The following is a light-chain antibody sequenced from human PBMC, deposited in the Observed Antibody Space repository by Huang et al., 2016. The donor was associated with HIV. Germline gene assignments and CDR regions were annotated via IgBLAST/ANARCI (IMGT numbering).Light chain of an antibody. J-gene: IGKJ1*01. CDR1: QSIGSY. CDR2: DAS. Sequence: EIVLTQSPATLSLSPGEGATLSCRASQSIGSYLAWYQQRPGQAPRLLIYDASVRATSIPARFSGRGSGTDFTLNISSLEPEDFAVYYCQQRNNWPPWTFGQGTKVELK. V-gene: IGKV3-11*01. CDR3: QQRNNWPPWT.